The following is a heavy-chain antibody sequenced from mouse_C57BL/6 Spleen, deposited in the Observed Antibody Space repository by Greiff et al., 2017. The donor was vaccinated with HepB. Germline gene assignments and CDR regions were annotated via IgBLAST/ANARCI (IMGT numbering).Heavy chain of an antibody. V-gene: IGHV6-3*01. CDR2: IRLKSDNYAT. J-gene: IGHJ4*01. CDR1: GFTFSNYW. CDR3: TGHGNYVAMDY. Sequence: EVQRVESGGGLVQPGGSMKLSCVASGFTFSNYWMNWVRQSPEKGLEWVAQIRLKSDNYATHYAESVKGRFTISRDDSKSSVYLQMNNLRAEDTGIYYCTGHGNYVAMDYWGQGTSVTVSS. D-gene: IGHD2-1*01.